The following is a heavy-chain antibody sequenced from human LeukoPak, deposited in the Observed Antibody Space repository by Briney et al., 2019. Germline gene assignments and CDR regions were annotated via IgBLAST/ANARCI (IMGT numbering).Heavy chain of an antibody. CDR1: GVSISSYY. CDR3: ARVPARLPYYMDV. D-gene: IGHD6-6*01. Sequence: SETLSLTCTVSGVSISSYYWSWIRQPPGKGLEWIGYIYTTGSINCNPSLKSRVTISVDTSKNQFSLKLNSVTAADTAVYYCARVPARLPYYMDVWGKGTTVTVSS. V-gene: IGHV4-4*08. J-gene: IGHJ6*03. CDR2: IYTTGSI.